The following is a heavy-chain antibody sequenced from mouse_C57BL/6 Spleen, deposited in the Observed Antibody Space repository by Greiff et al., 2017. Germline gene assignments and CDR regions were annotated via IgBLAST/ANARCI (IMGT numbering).Heavy chain of an antibody. J-gene: IGHJ1*03. CDR2: ISSGGSYT. Sequence: DVMLVESGGDLVKPGGSLKLSCAASGFTFSSYGMSWVRQTPDKRLEWVATISSGGSYTYYPDSVKGRFTISRDNAKNTLYLQMSSLKSEDTAMYYCARRYYGSSYEYFDVWGTGTTVTVSS. D-gene: IGHD1-1*01. CDR3: ARRYYGSSYEYFDV. CDR1: GFTFSSYG. V-gene: IGHV5-6*02.